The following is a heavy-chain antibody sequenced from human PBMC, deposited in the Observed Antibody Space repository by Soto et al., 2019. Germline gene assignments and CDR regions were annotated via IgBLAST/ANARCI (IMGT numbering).Heavy chain of an antibody. CDR1: GGTFSSYA. CDR3: ARTMYYYDSSGYLGY. D-gene: IGHD3-22*01. J-gene: IGHJ4*02. Sequence: SVKVSCKASGGTFSSYAISWVRQAPGQGLEWMGGIIPIFGTANYAQKFQGRVTITADESTSSAYMELSSLRSEDTAVYYCARTMYYYDSSGYLGYWGQGALVTVSS. CDR2: IIPIFGTA. V-gene: IGHV1-69*13.